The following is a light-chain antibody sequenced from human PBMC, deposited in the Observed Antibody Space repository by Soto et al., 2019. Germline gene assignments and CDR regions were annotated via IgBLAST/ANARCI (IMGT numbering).Light chain of an antibody. V-gene: IGLV2-8*01. Sequence: QSVLTQPPSASGSPGQTFTISCTGTSSDVGGYNYVSWYQQHPGKAPKLMIYEVSERPSGVPDRFSGSKSGNTASLTVSGLQAEDEADYYCSSYAGSNIYVFGTGTKVTVL. CDR3: SSYAGSNIYV. CDR2: EVS. CDR1: SSDVGGYNY. J-gene: IGLJ1*01.